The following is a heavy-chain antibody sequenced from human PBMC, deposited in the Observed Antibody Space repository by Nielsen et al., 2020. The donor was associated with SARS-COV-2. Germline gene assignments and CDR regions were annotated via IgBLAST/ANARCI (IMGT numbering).Heavy chain of an antibody. CDR3: AREGYCSSTSCYNNNWFDP. CDR1: GGTFSSYA. D-gene: IGHD2-2*02. CDR2: IIPIFGTA. Sequence: SVKVSCKASGGTFSSYAISWVRQAPGQGLEWMGGIIPIFGTANYAQKFQGRVTITADESTSIAYMELSSLRSEDTAVYYCAREGYCSSTSCYNNNWFDPWGQGTLVTVSS. J-gene: IGHJ5*02. V-gene: IGHV1-69*13.